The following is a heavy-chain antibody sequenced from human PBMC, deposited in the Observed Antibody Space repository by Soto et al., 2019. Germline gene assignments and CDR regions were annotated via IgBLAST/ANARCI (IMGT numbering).Heavy chain of an antibody. CDR1: GFTFSSYA. V-gene: IGHV3-23*01. Sequence: GGSLRLSCAASGFTFSSYAMSWVRQAPGKGLEWVSAISGSGGSTYYADSVKGRFTISRDNSKNTLYLQMNSLRAEDTVVYYCAKKRIYYYYMDVWGKGTTVTVSS. CDR3: AKKRIYYYYMDV. J-gene: IGHJ6*03. CDR2: ISGSGGST. D-gene: IGHD2-15*01.